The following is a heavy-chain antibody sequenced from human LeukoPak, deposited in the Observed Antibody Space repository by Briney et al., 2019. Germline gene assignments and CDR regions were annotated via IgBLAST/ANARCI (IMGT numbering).Heavy chain of an antibody. CDR1: RFTFSSYS. Sequence: GGSLRLSCAASRFTFSSYSMNWVRQAPGKGLEWVSSISSSSAYIYYADSVKGRFTISRDNAKNSLYLQMNSLRAEDTAVYYCVREGIGAYAQAFDIWGQGTMVTVSS. CDR2: ISSSSAYI. V-gene: IGHV3-21*01. CDR3: VREGIGAYAQAFDI. J-gene: IGHJ3*02. D-gene: IGHD2-2*01.